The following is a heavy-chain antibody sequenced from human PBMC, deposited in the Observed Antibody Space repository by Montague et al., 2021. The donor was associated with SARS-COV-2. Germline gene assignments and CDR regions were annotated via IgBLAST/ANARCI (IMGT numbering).Heavy chain of an antibody. CDR1: GFSLSTNGMC. V-gene: IGHV2-70*11. D-gene: IGHD2-21*02. Sequence: PALVKPIQTLTLTCTFSGFSLSTNGMCVSWIRQPPGKALEWLARIDWDDDKYYSTSLKTRLTISKDTSKNQVVLTMTNMAPVDTATYYCARMGVVTALDYWGQGTLVTVSS. J-gene: IGHJ4*02. CDR2: IDWDDDK. CDR3: ARMGVVTALDY.